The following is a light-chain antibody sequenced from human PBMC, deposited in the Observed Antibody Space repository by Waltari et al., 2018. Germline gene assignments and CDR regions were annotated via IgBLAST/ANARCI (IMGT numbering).Light chain of an antibody. CDR3: QQFHSYPIT. CDR2: DAS. V-gene: IGKV1-13*02. Sequence: AIHLTQSPSSLSASVGDRITITCRASQGISSALAWYQQKPGESPKFLIYDASSLQSGVPSRFSGSASGTDFTLTITSLQPEDFATYYCQQFHSYPITFGQGTRLEIK. CDR1: QGISSA. J-gene: IGKJ5*01.